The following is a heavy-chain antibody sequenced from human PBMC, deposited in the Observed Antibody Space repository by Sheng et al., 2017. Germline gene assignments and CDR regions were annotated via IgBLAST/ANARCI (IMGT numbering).Heavy chain of an antibody. CDR1: GFTFSSYS. J-gene: IGHJ4*02. Sequence: EVQLVESGGGLVKPGGSLRLSCAASGFTFSSYSMNWVRQAPGKGLEWVSSISSSSSYIYYADSVKGRFTISRDNAKNSLYLQMNSLRAEDTAVYYCARGVWGSRGYFDYWGQGTLVTVSS. V-gene: IGHV3-21*01. D-gene: IGHD3-16*01. CDR3: ARGVWGSRGYFDY. CDR2: ISSSSSYI.